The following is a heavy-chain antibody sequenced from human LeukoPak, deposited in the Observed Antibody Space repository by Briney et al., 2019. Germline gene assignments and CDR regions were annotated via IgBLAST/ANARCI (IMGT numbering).Heavy chain of an antibody. CDR3: ARGPHYYDSSGYHDY. CDR1: GFTFGDYA. J-gene: IGHJ4*02. Sequence: GSLRLSCTASGFTFGDYAMSWFRQAPGKGLEWVGFIRSKAYGGTTEYAASVKGRFTISRDDSKSIAYLQMNSLRAEDTAVYYCARGPHYYDSSGYHDYWGQGTLVTVSS. CDR2: IRSKAYGGTT. V-gene: IGHV3-49*03. D-gene: IGHD3-22*01.